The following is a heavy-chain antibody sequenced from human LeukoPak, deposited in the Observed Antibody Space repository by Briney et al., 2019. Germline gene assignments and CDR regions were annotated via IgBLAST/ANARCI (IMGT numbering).Heavy chain of an antibody. D-gene: IGHD5-18*01. J-gene: IGHJ4*02. CDR1: GFTFRTYW. CDR3: ARAIRGYSYVLDY. Sequence: GGSLRLSCAVSGFTFRTYWMHWVRQVPGEGLVWVSRINEDGSITNYADSVKGRFTTSRDNSKNTLYLQMNSLRAEDTAVYYCARAIRGYSYVLDYWGQGTLVTVSS. CDR2: INEDGSIT. V-gene: IGHV3-74*01.